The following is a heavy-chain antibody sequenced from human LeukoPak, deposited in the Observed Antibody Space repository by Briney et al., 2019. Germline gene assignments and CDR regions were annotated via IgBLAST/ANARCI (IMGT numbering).Heavy chain of an antibody. J-gene: IGHJ5*02. CDR1: GGSLSNYF. CDR2: IYSSGTT. Sequence: SETLSLTCTVSGGSLSNYFWSWIRQPPGKGLEWIGYIYSSGTTNYNPSLKSRVTISVDTSRNQFSLKLTSVTAADTAVYYCARLVAVTGTADWFDPWGQGTLVTVSS. V-gene: IGHV4-59*08. D-gene: IGHD6-19*01. CDR3: ARLVAVTGTADWFDP.